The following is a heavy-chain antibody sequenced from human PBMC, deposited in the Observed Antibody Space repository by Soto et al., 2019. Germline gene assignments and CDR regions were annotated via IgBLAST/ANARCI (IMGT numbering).Heavy chain of an antibody. Sequence: ASVKVSCKASGYTFTSYYMRWVRQAPGQGLEWMGIINPSGGSTSYAQKFQGRVTMTRDTSTSTVYMELSSLRSEDTAVYYCARILTEYYYYYGMDVWGQGTTVTVSS. CDR1: GYTFTSYY. D-gene: IGHD1-20*01. CDR3: ARILTEYYYYYGMDV. CDR2: INPSGGST. J-gene: IGHJ6*02. V-gene: IGHV1-46*01.